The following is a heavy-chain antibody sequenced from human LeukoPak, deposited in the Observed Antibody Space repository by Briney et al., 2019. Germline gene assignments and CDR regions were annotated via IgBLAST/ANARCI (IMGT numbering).Heavy chain of an antibody. J-gene: IGHJ5*02. V-gene: IGHV4-39*07. Sequence: SVTLSLTCTVSGGSISSNNYYWGWIRQPPGRGLEWIASINDGGSTYCNPSLKSRVTMSVDTSKNQCSLRLSSVTAADTAMYYCVRDDFGDYTRRFDPWGQGTLVTVSS. D-gene: IGHD4-17*01. CDR3: VRDDFGDYTRRFDP. CDR1: GGSISSNNYY. CDR2: INDGGST.